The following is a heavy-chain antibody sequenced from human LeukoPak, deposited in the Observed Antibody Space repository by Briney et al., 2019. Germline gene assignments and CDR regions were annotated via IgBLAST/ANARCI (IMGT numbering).Heavy chain of an antibody. CDR3: TRVIVEVPGVSDYCDF. D-gene: IGHD2-2*01. CDR2: INRDGSAR. Sequence: GGSLRLSCAASGFTFSSHWMYWVRQSPGKGLQWVATINRDGSARFYVDSVKGRFTISRDNAKNSLYLQMNSLRAEDTAVYYCTRVIVEVPGVSDYCDFWGQGTLVTVSS. CDR1: GFTFSSHW. V-gene: IGHV3-7*05. J-gene: IGHJ4*02.